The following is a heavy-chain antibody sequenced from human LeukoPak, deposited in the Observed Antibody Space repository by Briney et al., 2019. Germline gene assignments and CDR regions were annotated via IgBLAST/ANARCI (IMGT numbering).Heavy chain of an antibody. CDR3: ARGPPACSSTSCYAFAAFDI. D-gene: IGHD2-2*01. CDR1: GDSISSYY. CDR2: IYYSGST. V-gene: IGHV4-59*01. Sequence: SETLSLTCTVSGDSISSYYWSWIRQPPGKGLEWIGYIYYSGSTSYNPSLKSRVTISLDTSNNQFSLKLSSVTAADTAVYYCARGPPACSSTSCYAFAAFDIWGQGTMATVSS. J-gene: IGHJ3*02.